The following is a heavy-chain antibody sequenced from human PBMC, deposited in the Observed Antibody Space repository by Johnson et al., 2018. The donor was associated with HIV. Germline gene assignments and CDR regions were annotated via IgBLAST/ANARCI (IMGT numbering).Heavy chain of an antibody. CDR1: GFTVSSNY. CDR3: ARGPILEWLSGDGFEM. Sequence: EVQLVESGGGLIQPGGSLRLSCAASGFTVSSNYMSWVRQAPGKGLEWVGRIRSKANSYATAYAASVKGRFTISRDNAKNSLYLQMNSLRAEDTAVYYCARGPILEWLSGDGFEMWGQGTKVTV. D-gene: IGHD3-3*01. CDR2: IRSKANSYAT. V-gene: IGHV3-72*01. J-gene: IGHJ3*02.